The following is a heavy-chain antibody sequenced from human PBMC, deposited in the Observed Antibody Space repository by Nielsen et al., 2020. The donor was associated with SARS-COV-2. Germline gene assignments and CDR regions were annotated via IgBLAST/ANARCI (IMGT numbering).Heavy chain of an antibody. Sequence: ASVKVSCKASGYTFTNYGISWVRQAPGQGLEWMGWITTYNVKTNYAQKLQGRVTMTTDTSTNTAYMELRSLRFDDTAIYYCARVYGGNSRTFDYWGQGTLVTVSS. D-gene: IGHD4-23*01. J-gene: IGHJ4*02. CDR1: GYTFTNYG. CDR2: ITTYNVKT. CDR3: ARVYGGNSRTFDY. V-gene: IGHV1-18*01.